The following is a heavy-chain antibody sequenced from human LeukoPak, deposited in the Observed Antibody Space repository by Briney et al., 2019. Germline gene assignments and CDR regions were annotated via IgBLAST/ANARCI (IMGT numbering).Heavy chain of an antibody. V-gene: IGHV1-69*05. CDR3: TETNVNYHDYDGHYDF. Sequence: GASVKVSCKTSRGSFSNSDIRWVRQAPGQGLEWMGGIIPIFGTTEYAQKFQGRATISTDESRTTAYMELSGLKSDDTAVYYCTETNVNYHDYDGHYDFWGPGTLVTVSS. CDR2: IIPIFGTT. CDR1: RGSFSNSD. J-gene: IGHJ4*02. D-gene: IGHD3-22*01.